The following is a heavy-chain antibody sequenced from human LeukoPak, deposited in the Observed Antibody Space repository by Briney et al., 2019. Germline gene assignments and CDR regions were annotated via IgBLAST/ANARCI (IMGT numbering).Heavy chain of an antibody. J-gene: IGHJ5*02. Sequence: PSETLSLTCTVSGGSISSYYWSWIRQPPGKGLEWIGYIYYSGSTNYNPSLKSRVTISVDTSKNQFSLRLSSVTAADTAVYYCARSYCGGDCYSPTFDPWGQGTLVTVSS. CDR2: IYYSGST. CDR3: ARSYCGGDCYSPTFDP. D-gene: IGHD2-21*02. V-gene: IGHV4-59*01. CDR1: GGSISSYY.